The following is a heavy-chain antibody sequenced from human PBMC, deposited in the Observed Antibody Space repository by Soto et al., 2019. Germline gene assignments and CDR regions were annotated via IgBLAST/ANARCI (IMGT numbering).Heavy chain of an antibody. J-gene: IGHJ4*02. CDR2: IFWDDDK. CDR1: GFSLSTSGVG. CDR3: AQLPWKATWPRAPVVN. Sequence: SGPTLVNPTQTLTLTCTFSGFSLSTSGVGVGWIRQPPGKALEWLGIIFWDDDKRYRPSLKRRLSITKDTSKNQLVLTMTNMDPVDTATYYCAQLPWKATWPRAPVVNWGQGTAVTVSS. D-gene: IGHD1-1*01. V-gene: IGHV2-5*02.